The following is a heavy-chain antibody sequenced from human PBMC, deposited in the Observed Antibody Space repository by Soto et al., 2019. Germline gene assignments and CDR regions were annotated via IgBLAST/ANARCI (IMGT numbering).Heavy chain of an antibody. J-gene: IGHJ4*02. V-gene: IGHV2-70*01. Sequence: SGPTLVNPTQTLTLTCTFSGFALSASGMCVSWIRQPPGKALEWLALIDWDDDKYYSTSLKTRLTISKDTSKNQVVLTMTNMDPVDTATYYCARTLPYYYDSSGYYYVTYYFDYWGQGTLVTVSS. CDR2: IDWDDDK. D-gene: IGHD3-22*01. CDR1: GFALSASGMC. CDR3: ARTLPYYYDSSGYYYVTYYFDY.